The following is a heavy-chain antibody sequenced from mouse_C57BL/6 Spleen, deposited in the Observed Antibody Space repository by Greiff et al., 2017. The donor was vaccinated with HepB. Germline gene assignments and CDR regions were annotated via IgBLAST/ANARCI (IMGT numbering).Heavy chain of an antibody. J-gene: IGHJ2*01. CDR2: IYPSDSEN. CDR3: ARGAMVTGGDYFDY. CDR1: GYTFTSYW. D-gene: IGHD2-2*01. V-gene: IGHV1-61*01. Sequence: VQLQQPGAELVRPGSSVKLSCKASGYTFTSYWMEWVEQRPGQGLEWIGNIYPSDSENHYKQKFKDKATLTVDKSSSTAYMQLSSLTSEDSAVYYCARGAMVTGGDYFDYWGQGTTLTVSS.